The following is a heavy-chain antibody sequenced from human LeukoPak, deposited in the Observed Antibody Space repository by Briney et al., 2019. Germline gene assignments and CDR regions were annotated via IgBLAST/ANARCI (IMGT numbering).Heavy chain of an antibody. J-gene: IGHJ5*02. Sequence: GGSLRLSCAASGFTFSSYAMSWVRPAPGKGLEWVSAISGSGGSTYYADSVKGRFTISRDNSKNTLYLQMNSLRAEDTAVYYCAKNEWLFRGFDPWGQGTLVTVSS. CDR2: ISGSGGST. D-gene: IGHD3-3*01. CDR3: AKNEWLFRGFDP. CDR1: GFTFSSYA. V-gene: IGHV3-23*01.